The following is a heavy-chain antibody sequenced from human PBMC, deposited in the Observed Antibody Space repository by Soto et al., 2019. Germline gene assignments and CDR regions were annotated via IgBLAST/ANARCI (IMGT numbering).Heavy chain of an antibody. V-gene: IGHV3-30*18. CDR2: ISYDGSNK. D-gene: IGHD3-3*01. J-gene: IGHJ6*02. CDR3: AKTWYYDFWSGYYTDYYGMDV. CDR1: GFTFSSYG. Sequence: HPGGSLRLSCAASGFTFSSYGMHWVRQAPGKGLEWVAVISYDGSNKYYADSVKGRFTISRDNSKNTLYLQMNSLRAEDTAVYYCAKTWYYDFWSGYYTDYYGMDVWGQGTTVTVSS.